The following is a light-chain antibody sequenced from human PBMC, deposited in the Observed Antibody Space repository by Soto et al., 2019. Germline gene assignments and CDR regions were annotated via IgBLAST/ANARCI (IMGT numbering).Light chain of an antibody. CDR3: QQYNNWPRT. CDR2: GAS. V-gene: IGKV3-15*01. J-gene: IGKJ1*01. CDR1: QSVCSN. Sequence: EIVMTQSPATLSVSPGARATLSCRASQSVCSNLAWYQQKPGQAPRLLIYGASTRATGIPARFSGSGSGTEFTLTISVLQSEDFAVYYCQQYNNWPRTFRQGTKVEIK.